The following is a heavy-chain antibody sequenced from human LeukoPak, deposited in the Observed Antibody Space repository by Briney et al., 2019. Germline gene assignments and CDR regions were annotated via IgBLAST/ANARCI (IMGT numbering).Heavy chain of an antibody. CDR2: IIPILGIA. J-gene: IGHJ4*02. Sequence: ASVKVSCKASGGTFSSYTISWVRQAPGQGVEWMGRIIPILGIANYAQKFQGRVTITADKSTSTAYMELSSLRSEDTAVYYCARNIFKSSGWYPFDYWGQGTLVTVSS. V-gene: IGHV1-69*02. CDR3: ARNIFKSSGWYPFDY. D-gene: IGHD6-19*01. CDR1: GGTFSSYT.